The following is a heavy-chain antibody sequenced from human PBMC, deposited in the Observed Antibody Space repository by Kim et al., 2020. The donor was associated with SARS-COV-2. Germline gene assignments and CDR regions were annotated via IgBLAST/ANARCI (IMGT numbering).Heavy chain of an antibody. CDR3: AREVWIYGLIAHTYYF. D-gene: IGHD3-3*01. V-gene: IGHV4-30-4*01. CDR2: IFSTGST. CDR1: GGSTSSADHY. Sequence: SETLSLTCSVSGGSTSSADHYWSWIRQTPGKGLEWIGYIFSTGSTHYNPSLKSRVTMSLDTSNNQFSLNLNSVTAADTAVYFCAREVWIYGLIAHTYYF. J-gene: IGHJ4*01.